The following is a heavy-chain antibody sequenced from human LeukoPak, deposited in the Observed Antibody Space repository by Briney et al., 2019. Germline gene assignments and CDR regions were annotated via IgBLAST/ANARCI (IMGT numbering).Heavy chain of an antibody. D-gene: IGHD3-22*01. CDR3: ARDLKGGGYYDSSGPGG. CDR2: IYYSGST. Sequence: SETLSLTCTVSGGSISNSSSYWGWIRQPPGKGLEWIGYIYYSGSTYYNPSLKSRVTISVDTSKNQFSLKLSSVTAADTAVYYCARDLKGGGYYDSSGPGGWGQGTLVTVSS. CDR1: GGSISNSSSY. J-gene: IGHJ4*02. V-gene: IGHV4-30-4*08.